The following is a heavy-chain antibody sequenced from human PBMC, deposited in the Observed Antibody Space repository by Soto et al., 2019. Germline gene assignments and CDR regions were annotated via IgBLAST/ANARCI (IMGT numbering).Heavy chain of an antibody. CDR1: GGSISNYH. V-gene: IGHV4-59*01. D-gene: IGHD2-8*01. CDR2: IYYSGST. J-gene: IGHJ4*02. Sequence: QVQLQESGPGLVKPSETLSLTCTVSGGSISNYHWSWIRQPPGKGLEWIGYIYYSGSTNYNPSLKSRVTISVDTSKNQFSLKLSSVTAADTAVYYCARRYAGNFDYWGQGTLVTVSS. CDR3: ARRYAGNFDY.